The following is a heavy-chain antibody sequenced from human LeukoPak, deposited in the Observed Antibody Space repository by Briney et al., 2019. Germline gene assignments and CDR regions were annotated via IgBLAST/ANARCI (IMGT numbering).Heavy chain of an antibody. J-gene: IGHJ4*02. Sequence: GGSLKLSCAASGFTFITYSMNWVRQAPGKGLEWVSSISSSSSFIFYADSVKGRFTISRDNAKNSLYLQMNSLRAEDTAVYYCARTATNYADCPDWGQGTLITVSS. CDR3: ARTATNYADCPD. CDR2: ISSSSSFI. CDR1: GFTFITYS. V-gene: IGHV3-21*01. D-gene: IGHD4-17*01.